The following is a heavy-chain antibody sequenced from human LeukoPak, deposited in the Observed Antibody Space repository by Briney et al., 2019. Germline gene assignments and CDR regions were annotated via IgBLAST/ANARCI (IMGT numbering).Heavy chain of an antibody. D-gene: IGHD2-2*01. J-gene: IGHJ3*02. CDR3: ASPYCSSTSCLSHDAFDI. Sequence: GGSLRLSCAASGFTFSSYSMNWVRQAPGKGLEWVSYISSSSNTIYYADSVKGRFTISRDNAKNSLYLQMNSLRAEDTAVYYCASPYCSSTSCLSHDAFDIWGQGTMVTVSS. CDR1: GFTFSSYS. V-gene: IGHV3-48*01. CDR2: ISSSSNTI.